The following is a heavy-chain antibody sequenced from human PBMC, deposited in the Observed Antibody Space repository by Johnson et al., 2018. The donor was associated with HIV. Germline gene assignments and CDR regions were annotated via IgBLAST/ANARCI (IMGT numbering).Heavy chain of an antibody. V-gene: IGHV3-30-3*01. J-gene: IGHJ3*02. CDR1: AFTFSNYA. D-gene: IGHD3-22*01. CDR3: AKDLVVINVRYAFHI. CDR2: ISYDGSSK. Sequence: QVQLVESGGGVVQPGRSLRLACAASAFTFSNYAMHWVRQAPGKGLEWVAVISYDGSSKYYAESLKGRISISRDNSKNTLYLQMNSLRPEDTALYYCAKDLVVINVRYAFHIWGQGTMVTVS.